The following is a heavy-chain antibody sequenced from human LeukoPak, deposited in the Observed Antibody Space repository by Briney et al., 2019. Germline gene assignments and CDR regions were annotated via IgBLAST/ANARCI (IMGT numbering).Heavy chain of an antibody. Sequence: GASVKVSCKASGGTFSSYAISWVRQAPGQGLEWMGGILPIFGTANYAQKFQGRVTITADESTSTAYMELSSLRSEDTAVYYCARSRSIMITFGGVIVPQSAAFDIWGQGTMVTVSS. J-gene: IGHJ3*02. CDR1: GGTFSSYA. V-gene: IGHV1-69*01. CDR3: ARSRSIMITFGGVIVPQSAAFDI. CDR2: ILPIFGTA. D-gene: IGHD3-16*02.